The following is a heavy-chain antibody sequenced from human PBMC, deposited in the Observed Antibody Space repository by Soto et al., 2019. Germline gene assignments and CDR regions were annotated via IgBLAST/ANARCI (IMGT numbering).Heavy chain of an antibody. CDR3: ARETDYYYGMDV. CDR1: GFTFSSHW. CDR2: INTDGYST. V-gene: IGHV3-74*01. J-gene: IGHJ6*02. Sequence: EVQLVESGGGLVQPGGSLRLSCAASGFTFSSHWMHWVRQAPGKGLVWVSHINTDGYSTTYADSMKGRFTISRDNAKNTLYLQMNSLRADDTAVYYCARETDYYYGMDVWGQGTTVTVSS.